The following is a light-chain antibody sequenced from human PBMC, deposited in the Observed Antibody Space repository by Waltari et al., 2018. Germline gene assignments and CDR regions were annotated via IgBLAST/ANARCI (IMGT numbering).Light chain of an antibody. Sequence: EIVMTQSPATLSVSPGERVTLPCRAIQSVSSNLAWYQQNPGPAPRPLIYGASTRATGIPARFSGSGSGTEFTLTISSLQSEDVAVYYCQRYDNWPPAYTFGQGTKLEI. J-gene: IGKJ2*01. CDR1: QSVSSN. CDR3: QRYDNWPPAYT. V-gene: IGKV3-15*01. CDR2: GAS.